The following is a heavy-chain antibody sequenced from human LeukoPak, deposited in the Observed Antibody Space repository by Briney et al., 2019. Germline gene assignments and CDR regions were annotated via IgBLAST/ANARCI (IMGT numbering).Heavy chain of an antibody. CDR2: IYPGDSDT. CDR1: GYSFTSYW. CDR3: ARYSGTYGMDV. J-gene: IGHJ6*02. Sequence: GESLKISCNGSGYSFTSYWIGWVRQMPGKGLEWMGIIYPGDSDTRYSSSFQGQVAISADKSISTAYLQWSGLKASDTAMYYCARYSGTYGMDVWGQGTTVTVSS. V-gene: IGHV5-51*01. D-gene: IGHD1-26*01.